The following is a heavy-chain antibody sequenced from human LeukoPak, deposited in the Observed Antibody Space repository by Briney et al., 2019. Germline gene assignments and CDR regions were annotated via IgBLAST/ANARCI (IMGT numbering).Heavy chain of an antibody. CDR1: GFTFSSYW. D-gene: IGHD3-22*01. V-gene: IGHV3-7*03. J-gene: IGHJ3*02. Sequence: GGSLRLSCAASGFTFSSYWISWVRQAPGKGLEWVASIKHDGSEKYYVDSVKGRFTISRDNAKKSLYLQMNSLRAEDTAVYYCARETPYYYDSSDAFDIWGQGTMVTVSS. CDR2: IKHDGSEK. CDR3: ARETPYYYDSSDAFDI.